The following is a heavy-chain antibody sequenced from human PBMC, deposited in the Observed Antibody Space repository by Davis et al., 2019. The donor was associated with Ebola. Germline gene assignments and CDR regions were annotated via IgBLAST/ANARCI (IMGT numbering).Heavy chain of an antibody. J-gene: IGHJ6*02. V-gene: IGHV1-2*04. Sequence: AASVKVSCKASGYTFTGYYMHWVRQAPGQGLEWMGWINPNSGGTNYAQKFQGWVTMTRDTSISTAYMELSRLRSDDTAVYYCARDLVGHITGTTWPYYYGMDVWGQGTTVTVSS. CDR3: ARDLVGHITGTTWPYYYGMDV. CDR1: GYTFTGYY. D-gene: IGHD1-7*01. CDR2: INPNSGGT.